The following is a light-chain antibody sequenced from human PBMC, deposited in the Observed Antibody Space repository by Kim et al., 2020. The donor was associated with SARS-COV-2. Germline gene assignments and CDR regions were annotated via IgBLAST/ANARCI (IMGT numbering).Light chain of an antibody. J-gene: IGLJ2*01. V-gene: IGLV2-14*03. CDR3: SSYTSTSTLV. CDR2: EVS. Sequence: GRSSTITCTGTSSDVGDYNYVSWYQQHPGKAPKLMIYEVSKRPSGASYRFSGSKSGNTASLTISGLQAEDEGDYYCSSYTSTSTLVFGGGTQLTVL. CDR1: SSDVGDYNY.